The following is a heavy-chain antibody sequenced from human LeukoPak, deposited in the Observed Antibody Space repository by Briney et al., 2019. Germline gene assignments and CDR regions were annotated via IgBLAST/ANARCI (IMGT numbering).Heavy chain of an antibody. CDR2: IYSDGNT. Sequence: GGSLRLSCAVSGFTVSSIYMSWVRQVPGKGLEWVSFIYSDGNTYYADSVKGRFTLSRDSSRNTLYLQMNSLRVDDTAVYYCAGDTHSSSWYDHWGQGTLVTVSS. CDR3: AGDTHSSSWYDH. V-gene: IGHV3-53*01. J-gene: IGHJ5*02. D-gene: IGHD6-19*01. CDR1: GFTVSSIY.